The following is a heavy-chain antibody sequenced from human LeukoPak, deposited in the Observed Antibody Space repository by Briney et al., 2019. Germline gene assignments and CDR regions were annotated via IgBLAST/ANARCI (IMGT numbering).Heavy chain of an antibody. CDR2: IYYSGST. D-gene: IGHD4-17*01. V-gene: IGHV4-61*01. CDR3: AREEAVTGYFDY. Sequence: PSETQSLTCTVSGGSVSSGSYYWSWIRQPPGKGLEWIGYIYYSGSTNYHPSLESRVTISVDTSKNQFSLKLSSVTAADTAVYYCAREEAVTGYFDYWGQGTLVTVSS. J-gene: IGHJ4*02. CDR1: GGSVSSGSYY.